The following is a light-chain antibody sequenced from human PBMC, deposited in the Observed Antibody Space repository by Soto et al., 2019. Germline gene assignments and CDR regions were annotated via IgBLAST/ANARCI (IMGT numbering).Light chain of an antibody. CDR1: SGSVSTNYY. CDR3: VLYMGSVPV. J-gene: IGLJ2*01. Sequence: QAVVTQETSFSVSPGGTVTLTCGLSSGSVSTNYYPSWYQQTPGQAPRTLIYRTNTRSSGVPDRFSGSILGNKAALTITGAQADDESDYYCVLYMGSVPVFGGGTKVTVL. CDR2: RTN. V-gene: IGLV8-61*01.